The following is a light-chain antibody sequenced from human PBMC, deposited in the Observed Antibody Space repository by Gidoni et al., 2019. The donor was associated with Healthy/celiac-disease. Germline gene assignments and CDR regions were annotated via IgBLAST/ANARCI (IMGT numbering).Light chain of an antibody. CDR1: QSVSSY. Sequence: EIVLTQSPATLSLSPGERATLSCRASQSVSSYLAWYQQKPGQAPRLLIYDASNRATGIPAKFSGSGSGTGFTLTISRLGPEDFAVYYCQQRSNWPLTFGGGTKVEIK. V-gene: IGKV3-11*01. CDR2: DAS. J-gene: IGKJ4*01. CDR3: QQRSNWPLT.